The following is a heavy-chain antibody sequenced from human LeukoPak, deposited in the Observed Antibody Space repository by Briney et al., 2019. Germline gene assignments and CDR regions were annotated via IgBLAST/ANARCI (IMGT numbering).Heavy chain of an antibody. J-gene: IGHJ5*02. Sequence: GGSLRLSCSASECSFSTHALHWVRQAPGKGLEWVTIMSYDGTNKYYADSVKGRFTISRDNFKNTLYLQMNSLGPGDTAVYFCAGGSKYSGYDYPSSWGQGTLVTVSS. CDR2: MSYDGTNK. D-gene: IGHD5-12*01. CDR1: ECSFSTHA. V-gene: IGHV3-30*04. CDR3: AGGSKYSGYDYPSS.